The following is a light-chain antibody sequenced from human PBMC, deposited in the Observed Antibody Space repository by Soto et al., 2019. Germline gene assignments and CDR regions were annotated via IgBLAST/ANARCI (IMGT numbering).Light chain of an antibody. CDR3: QQYNNWPFS. CDR2: DVS. J-gene: IGKJ5*01. CDR1: QGVTTH. Sequence: EIVMTQSPATLSVSPGERATLSCRAGQGVTTHFAWYQQKSGQSPRLLIYDVSTRATGVPARFSGTGSETDFTLTISGLQSDDSAVYFCQQYNNWPFSFGQGTRLEI. V-gene: IGKV3-15*01.